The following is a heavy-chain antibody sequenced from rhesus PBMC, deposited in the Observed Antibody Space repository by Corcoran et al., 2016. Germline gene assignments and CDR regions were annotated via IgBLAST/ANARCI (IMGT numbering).Heavy chain of an antibody. CDR3: TSPVRYRFDV. CDR1: GGSFRSSL. V-gene: IGHV4-80*01. CDR2: IHGYSGST. Sequence: QVQLQESGPGLVKPSETLFLTCTVYGGSFRSSLCNWIRQSPGKVLEWIGEIHGYSGSTNYNPSLQSRVTSSQDVSRNQFSLKLTSVTAADTAVYYCTSPVRYRFDVWGPGVLVSVSS. J-gene: IGHJ5-1*01.